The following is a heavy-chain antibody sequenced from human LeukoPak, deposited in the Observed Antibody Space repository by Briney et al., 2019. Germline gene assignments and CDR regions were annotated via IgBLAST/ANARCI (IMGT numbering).Heavy chain of an antibody. CDR2: ISGSSSHT. CDR3: AKEHDYTNAAPEWGFDS. D-gene: IGHD2-2*02. CDR1: GFTFSTYA. Sequence: GGSLRLSCAASGFTFSTYAMSWVRQAPGKGLEWVSGISGSSSHTKDADFVRGRFTIYRDNSRNTLFLQLNSLTAEDTAVYYCAKEHDYTNAAPEWGFDSWGQGSLVIVSS. V-gene: IGHV3-23*01. J-gene: IGHJ4*02.